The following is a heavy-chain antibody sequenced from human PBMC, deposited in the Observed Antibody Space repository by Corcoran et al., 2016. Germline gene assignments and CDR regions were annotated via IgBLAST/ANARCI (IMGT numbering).Heavy chain of an antibody. CDR1: GYTFTSYV. V-gene: IGHV1-3*01. J-gene: IGHJ6*02. D-gene: IGHD1-1*01. CDR3: ARDWNGMDV. Sequence: QVQLVQYGAEVREPGASVKVSCKAAGYTFTSYVMNWVRQAPGQRLEWMGWINPGNDKTKYSQNFQGRVTITRDTSASTAYMELSSLRYEDTAVYYCARDWNGMDVWGQGTSVTVSS. CDR2: INPGNDKT.